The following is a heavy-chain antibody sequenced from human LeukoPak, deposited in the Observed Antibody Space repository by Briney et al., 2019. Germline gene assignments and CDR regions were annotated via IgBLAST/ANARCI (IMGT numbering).Heavy chain of an antibody. V-gene: IGHV3-7*01. CDR2: IKQDGSEK. J-gene: IGHJ4*02. Sequence: PGGSLRLSCAASGFTFSSYWMSWVRQAPGKGLESVANIKQDGSEKYYVDSVKGRFTISRDNARNSLYLQMNSLRVEDTAVYYCARGLYNRNYWGQGTLVTVSS. CDR3: ARGLYNRNY. D-gene: IGHD1-14*01. CDR1: GFTFSSYW.